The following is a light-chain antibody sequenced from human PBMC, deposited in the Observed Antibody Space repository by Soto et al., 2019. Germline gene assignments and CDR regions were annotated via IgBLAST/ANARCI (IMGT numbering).Light chain of an antibody. J-gene: IGKJ4*01. CDR2: AAS. CDR1: QGLSSY. Sequence: IQLTQSPTSLSASVGDRVTITCRASQGLSSYLAWYQQKPGKAPKLLIYAASTLQSGVLSRFSGSGSETDFTLTISSLQPEDFATYYCQQVNNYPLIFGGGTKV. V-gene: IGKV1-9*01. CDR3: QQVNNYPLI.